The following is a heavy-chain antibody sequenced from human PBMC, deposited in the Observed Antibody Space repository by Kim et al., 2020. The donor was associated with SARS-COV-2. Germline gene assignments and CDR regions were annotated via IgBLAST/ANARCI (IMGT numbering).Heavy chain of an antibody. Sequence: SETLSLTCTVSGGSISSYYWSWIRQPPGKGLEWIGYIYYSGSTNYNPSLKSRVTISVDTSKNQFSLKLSSVTAADTAVYYCARGHQPGYSSSWFTGYYYYGMDVWGQGTTVTVSS. CDR1: GGSISSYY. V-gene: IGHV4-59*01. CDR2: IYYSGST. D-gene: IGHD6-13*01. J-gene: IGHJ6*02. CDR3: ARGHQPGYSSSWFTGYYYYGMDV.